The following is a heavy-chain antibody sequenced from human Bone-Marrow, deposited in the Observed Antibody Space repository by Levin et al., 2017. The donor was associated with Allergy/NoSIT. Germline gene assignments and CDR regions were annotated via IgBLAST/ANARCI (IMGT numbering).Heavy chain of an antibody. CDR2: IGSSGGVI. V-gene: IGHV3-48*02. CDR1: GFTFSRYS. Sequence: GESLKISCTGSGFTFSRYSMNWVRQAPGKGLEWLSYIGSSGGVIFYAASVQGRFTISRDDAKSSLYLQMNSLRDEDTAAYYCAGHSGSNWFDFWGQGTLVTVSS. J-gene: IGHJ5*01. CDR3: AGHSGSNWFDF.